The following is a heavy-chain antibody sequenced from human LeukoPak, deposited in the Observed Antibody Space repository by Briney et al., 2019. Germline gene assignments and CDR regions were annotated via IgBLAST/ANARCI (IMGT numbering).Heavy chain of an antibody. CDR2: IIPILGIA. J-gene: IGHJ6*02. V-gene: IGHV1-69*04. CDR3: ARGLATIKSYYYYGVDV. D-gene: IGHD5-24*01. Sequence: GASVKVSCKASGGTFSSYAISWVRQAPGQGLEWMGRIIPILGIANYAQKFQGRVTITADKSTSTAYMELSSLRSEDTAVYYCARGLATIKSYYYYGVDVWGQGTTVTVSS. CDR1: GGTFSSYA.